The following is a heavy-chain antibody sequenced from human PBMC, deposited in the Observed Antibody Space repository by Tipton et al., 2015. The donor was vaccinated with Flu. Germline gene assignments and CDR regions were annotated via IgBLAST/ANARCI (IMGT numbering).Heavy chain of an antibody. V-gene: IGHV3-30*19. Sequence: SLRLSCAGSGFTFSNYWMTWVRQAPGKGLEWVAVISFDGSDKYYADSVKGRFTISRDNSKNTLYLQMNSLRAEDTAVYYCARDSPIVGSTGGFTLWGRGTLVTVSS. J-gene: IGHJ4*02. CDR1: GFTFSNYW. CDR2: ISFDGSDK. D-gene: IGHD1-26*01. CDR3: ARDSPIVGSTGGFTL.